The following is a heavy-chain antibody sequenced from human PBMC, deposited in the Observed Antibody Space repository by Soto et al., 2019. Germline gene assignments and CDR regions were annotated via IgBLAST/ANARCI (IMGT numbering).Heavy chain of an antibody. Sequence: QVQLMQSGAEVKKPGASVKVSCKASGDNFSDYYIHWVRQAPEQGLEWMGTVNPSGGHTTYSQHFLGRVTMTRDTSTSTLHMELTSLTSEDTAVYYCARGGHVVVVTAALDYWGQGTLVTVSS. D-gene: IGHD2-21*02. CDR3: ARGGHVVVVTAALDY. CDR1: GDNFSDYY. J-gene: IGHJ4*02. V-gene: IGHV1-46*01. CDR2: VNPSGGHT.